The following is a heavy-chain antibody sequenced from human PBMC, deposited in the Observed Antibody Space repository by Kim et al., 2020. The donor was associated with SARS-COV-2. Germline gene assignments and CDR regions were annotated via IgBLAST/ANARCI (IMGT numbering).Heavy chain of an antibody. J-gene: IGHJ6*02. CDR2: IIPIFGTA. Sequence: SVKVSCKASGGTFSSYAISWVRQAPGQGLEWMGGIIPIFGTANYAQKFQGRVTITADESTSTAYMELSSLRSEDTAVYYCATGRDGYNMGYYYYYYGMDVWGQGTTVTVSS. D-gene: IGHD5-12*01. V-gene: IGHV1-69*13. CDR3: ATGRDGYNMGYYYYYYGMDV. CDR1: GGTFSSYA.